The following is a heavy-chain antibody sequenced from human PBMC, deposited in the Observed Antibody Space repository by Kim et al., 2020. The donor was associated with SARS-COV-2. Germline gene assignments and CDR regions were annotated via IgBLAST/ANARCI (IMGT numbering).Heavy chain of an antibody. V-gene: IGHV3-30*18. D-gene: IGHD1-26*01. CDR2: ISYDGSNK. Sequence: GGSLRLSCAASGFTFSSYGMHWVRQAPGKGLEWVAVISYDGSNKYYADSVKGRFTISRDNSKNTLYLQMNSLRAEDTAVYYCAKGNVGVTSEELGIGYWG. CDR3: AKGNVGVTSEELGIGY. J-gene: IGHJ4*01. CDR1: GFTFSSYG.